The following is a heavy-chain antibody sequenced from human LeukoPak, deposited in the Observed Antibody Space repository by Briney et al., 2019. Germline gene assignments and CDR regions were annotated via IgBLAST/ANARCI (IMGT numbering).Heavy chain of an antibody. CDR3: ARTGAYYYYGMDV. CDR1: GASISSYY. V-gene: IGHV4-59*01. J-gene: IGHJ6*02. D-gene: IGHD1-14*01. Sequence: KPLETLSLTFTVPGASISSYYWSWIRQPPGKGLEWIGYIYYSGSTNYNPSLKSQVTISVDTSKNQFSLKLSSVTAADTAVYYCARTGAYYYYGMDVWDQGTTVTVSS. CDR2: IYYSGST.